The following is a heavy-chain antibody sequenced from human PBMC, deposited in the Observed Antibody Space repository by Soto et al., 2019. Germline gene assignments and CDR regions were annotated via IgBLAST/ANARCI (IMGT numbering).Heavy chain of an antibody. CDR3: ARDNCGGDCPHLDY. J-gene: IGHJ4*02. D-gene: IGHD2-21*02. Sequence: QVQLQESGPGLVKPSETLSLTCTVSGGSISSYYWNWIRQPPGKGLEWIGYIHYSGRTNYKPSLNSRVTISLDTYKNQFSLKLSAVTAADTAVYYCARDNCGGDCPHLDYWGQGTLVTVSS. V-gene: IGHV4-59*01. CDR2: IHYSGRT. CDR1: GGSISSYY.